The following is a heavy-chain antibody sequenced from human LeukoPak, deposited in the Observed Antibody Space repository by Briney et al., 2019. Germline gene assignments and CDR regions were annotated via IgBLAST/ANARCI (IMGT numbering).Heavy chain of an antibody. Sequence: PGGSLRLSCAASGFTFSSYEMNWVRQAPGKGLEWVANIKQDGSEKYYVDSVKGRFTISRDNAKNSLYLQMNSLRAEDTAVYYCARFLKYSSSVWFDPWGQGTLVTVSS. V-gene: IGHV3-7*01. D-gene: IGHD6-6*01. CDR3: ARFLKYSSSVWFDP. CDR2: IKQDGSEK. CDR1: GFTFSSYE. J-gene: IGHJ5*02.